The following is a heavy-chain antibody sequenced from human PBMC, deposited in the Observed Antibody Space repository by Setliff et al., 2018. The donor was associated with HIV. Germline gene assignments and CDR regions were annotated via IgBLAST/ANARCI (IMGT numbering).Heavy chain of an antibody. CDR1: GFSFNKAW. CDR3: ARDYSRYTWNYFDY. Sequence: GGSLRLSCALSGFSFNKAWMNWVRQAPGKGLEWVGRVKSPSDGGSTYYADSVKGRFTISRDNSKNTLYLQMNSLRAEDTALYYCARDYSRYTWNYFDYWGQGTLVTVSS. D-gene: IGHD1-20*01. V-gene: IGHV3-15*07. CDR2: VKSPSDGGST. J-gene: IGHJ4*02.